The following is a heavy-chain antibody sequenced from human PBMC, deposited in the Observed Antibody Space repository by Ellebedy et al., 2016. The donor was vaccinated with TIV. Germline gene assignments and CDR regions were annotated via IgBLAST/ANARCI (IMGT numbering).Heavy chain of an antibody. CDR1: GGSISSYY. CDR3: ARVRQLVRQYYFDY. J-gene: IGHJ4*02. V-gene: IGHV4-59*01. D-gene: IGHD6-6*01. CDR2: IYYSGST. Sequence: SETLSLXXTVSGGSISSYYWSWIRQPPGKGLEWIGYIYYSGSTNYNPSLKSRVTISVDTSKNQFSLKLSSVTAADTAVYYCARVRQLVRQYYFDYWGQGTLVTVSS.